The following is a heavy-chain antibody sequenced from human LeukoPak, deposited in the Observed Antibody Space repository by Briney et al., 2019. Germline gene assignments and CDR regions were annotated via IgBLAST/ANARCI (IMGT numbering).Heavy chain of an antibody. Sequence: PGGSLRLSCVASGFTFSSYWMSWVRQAPGKGLEWVANIKQDGSEKYYVDSLKGRFTISRENAKNSLNLQMNSLTAEDTAIYYCARSLRVAVAASYWGQETLVTVSS. V-gene: IGHV3-7*01. D-gene: IGHD6-19*01. J-gene: IGHJ4*02. CDR1: GFTFSSYW. CDR2: IKQDGSEK. CDR3: ARSLRVAVAASY.